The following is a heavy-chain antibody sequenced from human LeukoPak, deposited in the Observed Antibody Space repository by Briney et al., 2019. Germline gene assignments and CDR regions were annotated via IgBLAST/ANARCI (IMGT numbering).Heavy chain of an antibody. CDR3: AIPPLSGTGSSRPLAEMDV. Sequence: GGSLRLSCAASGFRFSSYSRNWVRQAPGKGLEWVSYISHTGSTMSYADSVKGRFTISRDNARNSLHLQMNSLRAEDTAVYYCAIPPLSGTGSSRPLAEMDVWGQGTTVTVSS. D-gene: IGHD3-10*01. J-gene: IGHJ6*02. CDR1: GFRFSSYS. CDR2: ISHTGSTM. V-gene: IGHV3-48*04.